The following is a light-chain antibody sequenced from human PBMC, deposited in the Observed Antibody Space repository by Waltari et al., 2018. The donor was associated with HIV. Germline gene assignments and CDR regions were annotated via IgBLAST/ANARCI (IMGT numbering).Light chain of an antibody. J-gene: IGLJ2*01. CDR2: EVT. CDR1: SSDVGCSDC. CDR3: SYTGTNSHH. Sequence: QSALTQPASVSGSPGQSITISCPGASSDVGCSDCISWYQQHPGKAPRRLNYEVTNRPSGGSVRFVGCKAANTASLAISGRQADDEADYDCSYTGTNSHHFGGGTEVTVL. V-gene: IGLV2-14*01.